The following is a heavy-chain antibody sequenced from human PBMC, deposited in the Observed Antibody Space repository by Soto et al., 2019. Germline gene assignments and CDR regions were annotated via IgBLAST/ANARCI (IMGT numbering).Heavy chain of an antibody. CDR1: GGSFSGYY. V-gene: IGHV4-34*01. D-gene: IGHD2-2*01. J-gene: IGHJ4*02. CDR2: INHSGST. CDR3: ARINCSSTSCYYGINDY. Sequence: SETLSLTCAVYGGSFSGYYWSWIRQPPGKGLEWIGEINHSGSTNYNPSLKSRVTISVDTSKNQFSLKLSSVTAADTAVYYCARINCSSTSCYYGINDYWGQGTLVTVSS.